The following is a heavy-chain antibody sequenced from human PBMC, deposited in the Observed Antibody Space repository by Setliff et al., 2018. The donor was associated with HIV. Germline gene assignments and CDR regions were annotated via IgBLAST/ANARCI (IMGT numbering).Heavy chain of an antibody. CDR1: GYGFTSYW. Sequence: GESLKISCRASGYGFTSYWIGWVRQMPGKGLEWMGRINPGDSDSRYSPSFQGQVTISADKSISTAYLQWSSLKASDTAMYYCARRMWQQDSKFMYYFDYWGQGTLVTVSS. CDR3: ARRMWQQDSKFMYYFDY. D-gene: IGHD6-13*01. V-gene: IGHV5-51*01. CDR2: INPGDSDS. J-gene: IGHJ4*02.